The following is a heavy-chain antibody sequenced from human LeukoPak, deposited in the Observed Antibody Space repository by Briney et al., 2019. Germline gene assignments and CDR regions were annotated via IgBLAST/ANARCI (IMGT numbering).Heavy chain of an antibody. CDR2: IYTSGST. CDR1: GGSISSYY. Sequence: SETLSLTCTVSGGSISSYYWSWIRQPAGKGLEWIGRIYTSGSTNYNPSLKSRVTISVDTSKNQFSLKLSSVTAADTAVYYCAKDGSGSYYRWYNWFDPWGQGTLVTVSS. D-gene: IGHD3-10*01. CDR3: AKDGSGSYYRWYNWFDP. V-gene: IGHV4-4*07. J-gene: IGHJ5*02.